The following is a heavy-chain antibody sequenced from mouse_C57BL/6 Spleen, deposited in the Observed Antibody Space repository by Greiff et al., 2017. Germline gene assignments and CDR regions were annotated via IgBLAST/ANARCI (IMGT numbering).Heavy chain of an antibody. V-gene: IGHV1-64*01. Sequence: QVQLQQPGAELVKPGASVKLSCKASGYTFTSYWMHWVKQRPGQGLEWIGMIQPNSGSTNYNEKFKSKATLTVDKSSSTAYMQLSSLTSEDSAVYYCARRGSSSYAMDYWGQGTSVTVSS. CDR3: ARRGSSSYAMDY. CDR1: GYTFTSYW. D-gene: IGHD1-1*01. J-gene: IGHJ4*01. CDR2: IQPNSGST.